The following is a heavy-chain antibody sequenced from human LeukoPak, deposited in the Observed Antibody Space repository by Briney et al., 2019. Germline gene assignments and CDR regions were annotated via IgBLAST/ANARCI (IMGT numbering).Heavy chain of an antibody. CDR3: ARAEGTTVTTRGWFDP. J-gene: IGHJ5*02. D-gene: IGHD4-17*01. CDR1: GYTFTSYG. V-gene: IGHV1-18*01. CDR2: ISAYNGNT. Sequence: ASVQVSCKASGYTFTSYGISWVRQAPGQGLEWMGWISAYNGNTNYAQKLQGRVTMTTDTSTSTAYMELRSLRSDDTAVYYCARAEGTTVTTRGWFDPWGQGTLVTVSS.